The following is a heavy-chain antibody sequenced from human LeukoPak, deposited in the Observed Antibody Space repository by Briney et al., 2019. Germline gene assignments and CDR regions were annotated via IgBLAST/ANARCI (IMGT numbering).Heavy chain of an antibody. Sequence: GGSLRLSCAASGFTFSNYGIHWVRQAPGKGLEWVAFIRYDGSNKFYVDSVKGRFAISRDNSKNTVYLQMNSLRAEDTAVYYCAKDPVGIAVAGDFWGQGTLVTVSS. CDR3: AKDPVGIAVAGDF. J-gene: IGHJ4*02. D-gene: IGHD6-19*01. V-gene: IGHV3-30*02. CDR1: GFTFSNYG. CDR2: IRYDGSNK.